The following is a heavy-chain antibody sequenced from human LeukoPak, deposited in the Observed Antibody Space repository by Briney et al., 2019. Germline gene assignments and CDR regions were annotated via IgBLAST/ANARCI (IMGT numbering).Heavy chain of an antibody. Sequence: SETLSLTCTVSGGSISSSSYYWGWIRQPPGKGLEWIGNIYYSGNTYYNPSLKSRVTISVDTSKNQFSLKLSSVTAADTAVYYCAREQKSIDDAFDIWGQGTMVTVSS. CDR3: AREQKSIDDAFDI. CDR1: GGSISSSSYY. V-gene: IGHV4-39*07. CDR2: IYYSGNT. D-gene: IGHD6-6*01. J-gene: IGHJ3*02.